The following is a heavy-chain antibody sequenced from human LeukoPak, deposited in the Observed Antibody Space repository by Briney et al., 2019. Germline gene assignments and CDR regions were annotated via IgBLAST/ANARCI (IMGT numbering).Heavy chain of an antibody. CDR2: IKQDGSAK. V-gene: IGHV3-7*01. J-gene: IGHJ6*03. CDR3: ASNGYYYYYMDV. Sequence: GGSLRLSCAASGFTFSSYWMSWVRQAPGKGLEWVANIKQDGSAKYYVDSVKGRFTISRDNAKNSLYLRMNSLRAEDTAVYYCASNGYYYYYMDVWGKGTTVTVSS. CDR1: GFTFSSYW.